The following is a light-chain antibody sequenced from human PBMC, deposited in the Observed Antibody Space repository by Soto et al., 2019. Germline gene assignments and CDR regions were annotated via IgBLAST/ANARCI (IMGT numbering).Light chain of an antibody. J-gene: IGLJ1*01. CDR3: SSYAGSSNV. CDR1: SSDVGTYTY. Sequence: QSSLTQPRSVSGPPGQSVTVSCTGTSSDVGTYTYVSWYQQHPGKAPKLIIYDVIKRPSGVPDRFSGSKSGNTASLTVSGLQAEDEADYYCSSYAGSSNVFGTGTKVTVL. V-gene: IGLV2-11*01. CDR2: DVI.